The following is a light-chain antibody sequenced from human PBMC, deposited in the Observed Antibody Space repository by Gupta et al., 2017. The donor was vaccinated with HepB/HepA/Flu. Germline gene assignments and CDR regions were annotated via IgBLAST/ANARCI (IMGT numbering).Light chain of an antibody. CDR1: QSVSSN. CDR3: QQYNNWPWT. J-gene: IGKJ1*01. V-gene: IGKV3-15*01. Sequence: EMVMTPSPAPLSVSPGERATLSCRASQSVSSNLAWSQQKPGQAPMLLIYGASTRATGIPARFSGSGSETDFTLTINSLHSEDFALYYCQQYNNWPWTFGQGTKVEIK. CDR2: GAS.